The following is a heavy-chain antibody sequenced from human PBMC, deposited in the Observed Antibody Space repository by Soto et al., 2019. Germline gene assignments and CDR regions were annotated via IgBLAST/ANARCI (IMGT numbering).Heavy chain of an antibody. V-gene: IGHV4-39*01. CDR2: IYYSGNT. CDR3: GAQDYDAKRYYFET. CDR1: SGSISSSSSY. D-gene: IGHD4-17*01. Sequence: QLQLQESSPGLVKPSETLSLTCTVSSGSISSSSSYWGWIRQPPGKGLEWIGSIYYSGNTYYNPSLKSRVTISIDSSKTQFSLKLNSVTTADTAVYYCGAQDYDAKRYYFETWDQGTLVTVSS. J-gene: IGHJ4*02.